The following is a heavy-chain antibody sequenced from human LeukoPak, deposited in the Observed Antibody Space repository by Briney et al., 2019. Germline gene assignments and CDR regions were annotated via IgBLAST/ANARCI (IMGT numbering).Heavy chain of an antibody. CDR1: GFNFRSYW. J-gene: IGHJ4*02. V-gene: IGHV3-7*01. Sequence: GGSLRLSCAASGFNFRSYWMTWVRQSPGKGLEWVANIKQNGSEKYYVDSVKGRFTISRDNAKDSLYLEMNSLRAEDTAVYYCARGGQAGTGDYWGQGTLVTVSS. CDR3: ARGGQAGTGDY. CDR2: IKQNGSEK. D-gene: IGHD1/OR15-1a*01.